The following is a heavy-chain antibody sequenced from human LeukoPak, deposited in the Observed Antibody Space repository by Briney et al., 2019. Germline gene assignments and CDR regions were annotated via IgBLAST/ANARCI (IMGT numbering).Heavy chain of an antibody. CDR2: ISGSGGST. D-gene: IGHD2-15*01. Sequence: GGSLRLSCAASGFTFSSYAMSWVRQAPGKGLEWVSAISGSGGSTYYADSVKGRFTISRDNSKNTLYLQMNSLRAEDTAVYYWAKNLGYCSGGSCYGESYYYYGMDVWGQGTTVTVSS. J-gene: IGHJ6*02. CDR1: GFTFSSYA. V-gene: IGHV3-23*01. CDR3: AKNLGYCSGGSCYGESYYYYGMDV.